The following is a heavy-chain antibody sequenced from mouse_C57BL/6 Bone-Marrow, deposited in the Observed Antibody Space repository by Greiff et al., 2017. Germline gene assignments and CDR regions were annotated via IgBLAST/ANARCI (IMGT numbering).Heavy chain of an antibody. CDR1: GYAFTNYL. CDR3: TTDYSILWFAY. CDR2: INPGSGGT. D-gene: IGHD2-5*01. J-gene: IGHJ3*01. V-gene: IGHV1-54*01. Sequence: VQLQQSGAELVRPGTSVKVSCKASGYAFTNYLIEWVKQRPGQGLEWIGVINPGSGGTNYNEKFKGKATLTADKSSSTAYMQLSSLTSEDTAVYYCTTDYSILWFAYWGQGTLVTVSA.